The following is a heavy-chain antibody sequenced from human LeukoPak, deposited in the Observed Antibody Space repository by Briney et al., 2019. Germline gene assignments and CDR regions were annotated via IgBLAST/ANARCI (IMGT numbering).Heavy chain of an antibody. Sequence: ASVKVSCKASGYTFTSYDINWVRQATRQGLEGMGWMNPNSGNTGYAQKFQGRVTITRNTSISTAYMELSSLRSEDTAVYYCATGGKTGYLSQYYYYYMDVWGKGTTVTISS. CDR3: ATGGKTGYLSQYYYYYMDV. J-gene: IGHJ6*03. CDR1: GYTFTSYD. V-gene: IGHV1-8*03. CDR2: MNPNSGNT. D-gene: IGHD3-9*01.